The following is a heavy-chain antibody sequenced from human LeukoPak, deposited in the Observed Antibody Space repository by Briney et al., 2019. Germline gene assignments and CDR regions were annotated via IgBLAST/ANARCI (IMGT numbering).Heavy chain of an antibody. CDR1: GFTFSSYG. J-gene: IGHJ3*02. V-gene: IGHV3-30*02. CDR2: IRYDGSNK. Sequence: GGSLRLSCAAPGFTFSSYGMHWVRQAPGKGLEWVAFIRYDGSNKYYADSVKGRFTISRDNSKNTLYLQMNSLRAEDTAVYYCATDNRVYGSGSYAFDIWGQGTMVTVSS. CDR3: ATDNRVYGSGSYAFDI. D-gene: IGHD3-10*01.